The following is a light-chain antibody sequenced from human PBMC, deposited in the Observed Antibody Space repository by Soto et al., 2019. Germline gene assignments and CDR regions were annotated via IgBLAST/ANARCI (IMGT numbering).Light chain of an antibody. CDR2: GAS. Sequence: EIVMTQSTDTLSLSPGQRATLSCRASVSVRTDLAWCQQKPGQAPRLVFYGASTRAAGVPVRFSGSGSGSEFTLTIDTLQSEDFAVYYCQQYHNWLPITFGQGTRLENK. CDR3: QQYHNWLPIT. V-gene: IGKV3-15*01. J-gene: IGKJ5*01. CDR1: VSVRTD.